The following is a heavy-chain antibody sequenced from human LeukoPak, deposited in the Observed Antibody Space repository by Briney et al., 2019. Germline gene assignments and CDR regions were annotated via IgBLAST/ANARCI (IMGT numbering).Heavy chain of an antibody. Sequence: GGSLRLSCAASGFTLSSYSMNWVRQAPGKGLEWVSSISSSSSSYIYYADSVKGRFTISRDNAKNSLYLQMNSLRAEDTAVYYCARDPEYYDILTGPYWGQGTLVTVSS. V-gene: IGHV3-21*01. J-gene: IGHJ4*02. CDR2: ISSSSSSYI. CDR1: GFTLSSYS. CDR3: ARDPEYYDILTGPY. D-gene: IGHD3-9*01.